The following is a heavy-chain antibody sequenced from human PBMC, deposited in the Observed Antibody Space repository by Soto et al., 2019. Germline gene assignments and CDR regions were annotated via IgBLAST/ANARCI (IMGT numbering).Heavy chain of an antibody. D-gene: IGHD3-10*01. V-gene: IGHV4-59*08. CDR2: VHHSWGS. CDR3: ARQGFGPLHGLVDV. J-gene: IGHJ6*02. CDR1: GGSISSYY. Sequence: QVQLQESGPGLVKPSETLSLSCTVSGGSISSYYWSWFRQSPGKRMEWIGYVHHSWGSSYNPSLQSRVAISLDPSKSKFSLTVTSVTATDTAVYYCARQGFGPLHGLVDVWGQGTTVTVSS.